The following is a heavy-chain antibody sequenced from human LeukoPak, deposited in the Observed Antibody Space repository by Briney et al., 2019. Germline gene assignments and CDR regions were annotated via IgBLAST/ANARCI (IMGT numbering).Heavy chain of an antibody. CDR3: ARGDNDYSNSNWFDP. D-gene: IGHD4-11*01. CDR1: GGSIYSDNYY. CDR2: IFYSGST. V-gene: IGHV4-30-4*01. Sequence: SETLSLTCTVSGGSIYSDNYYWSWIRQPPGKGLEWIGYIFYSGSTYYNPSLKSRLSISVDTSKNQFSLKLNSVTAADTAVYCCARGDNDYSNSNWFDPWGQGTLVTVPS. J-gene: IGHJ5*02.